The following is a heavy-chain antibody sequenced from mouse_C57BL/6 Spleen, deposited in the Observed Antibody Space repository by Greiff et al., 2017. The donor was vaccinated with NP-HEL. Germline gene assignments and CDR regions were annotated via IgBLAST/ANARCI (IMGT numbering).Heavy chain of an antibody. CDR1: GFTFSSYG. J-gene: IGHJ1*03. CDR3: ARGIHYDDSSDGRDFDV. V-gene: IGHV5-6*01. CDR2: SSSGGSYT. Sequence: EVQLVESGGDLVKSGGSLKLSCAASGFTFSSYGMSWVRQTPDKRLERVATSSSGGSYTYYPDSGKGRFAISRDNDENTRYLEMRRLKSEVTAMYYCARGIHYDDSSDGRDFDVWGTVTTVTVAS. D-gene: IGHD1-1*01.